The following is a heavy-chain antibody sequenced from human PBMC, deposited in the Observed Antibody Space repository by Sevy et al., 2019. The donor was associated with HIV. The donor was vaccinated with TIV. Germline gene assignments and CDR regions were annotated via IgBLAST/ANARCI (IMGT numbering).Heavy chain of an antibody. J-gene: IGHJ4*02. CDR2: SRNKANSYTT. V-gene: IGHV3-72*01. CDR3: AKGGSTSGYYLNYFAY. D-gene: IGHD3-22*01. Sequence: GGSLRLSCAASGFTFSDHYMDWVRQAPGKGLEWIGRSRNKANSYTTEYAASVKGRFTISRDESKNSLYLQMNSLRAEDTAVYYCAKGGSTSGYYLNYFAYWGQGTLVTVSS. CDR1: GFTFSDHY.